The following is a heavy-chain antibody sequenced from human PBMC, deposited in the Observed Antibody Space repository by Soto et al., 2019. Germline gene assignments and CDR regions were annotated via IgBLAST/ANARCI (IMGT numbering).Heavy chain of an antibody. J-gene: IGHJ4*02. CDR1: GGSISTNNW. V-gene: IGHV4-4*02. CDR2: IYHSGST. D-gene: IGHD3-10*01. Sequence: QVQLQESGPGLVEPSGTLSLTCGVSGGSISTNNWWSWVRQSPGRGLEWIGEIYHSGSTNYNPSLTSRVTMSVDKSKNQFSLELTSVTAADTAVYYCAREKGAGIYMGFDYWGQGTLVTVSS. CDR3: AREKGAGIYMGFDY.